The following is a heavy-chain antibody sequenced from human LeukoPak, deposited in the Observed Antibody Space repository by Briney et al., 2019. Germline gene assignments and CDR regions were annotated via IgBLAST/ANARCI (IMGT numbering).Heavy chain of an antibody. CDR3: ASTKPGYCSSTSCYAGIAVAGTYAFDI. CDR1: GYSFTSYW. Sequence: GESLKISCKGSGYSFTSYWIGWVRQMPGKGLEWMGIIYHGDSDTRYSPSFQGQVTISADKSISTAYLQWSSLKASDTAMYYCASTKPGYCSSTSCYAGIAVAGTYAFDIWGQGTMVTVSS. J-gene: IGHJ3*02. CDR2: IYHGDSDT. D-gene: IGHD2-2*01. V-gene: IGHV5-51*01.